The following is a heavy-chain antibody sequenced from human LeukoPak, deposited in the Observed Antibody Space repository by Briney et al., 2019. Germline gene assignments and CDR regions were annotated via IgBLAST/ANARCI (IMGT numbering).Heavy chain of an antibody. Sequence: PGGSLRLSCAASGFTFDDYAMHWVRQAPGKGLEWVSGISGSGGSTYYADSVKGRFTISRDNSKNTLYLQMNSLRAEDTAVYYCAKARSTSQNWFDPWGQGTLVTVSS. D-gene: IGHD2-2*01. CDR3: AKARSTSQNWFDP. CDR1: GFTFDDYA. CDR2: ISGSGGST. V-gene: IGHV3-23*01. J-gene: IGHJ5*02.